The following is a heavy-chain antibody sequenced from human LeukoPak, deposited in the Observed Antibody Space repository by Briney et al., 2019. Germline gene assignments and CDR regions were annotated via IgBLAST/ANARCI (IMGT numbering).Heavy chain of an antibody. D-gene: IGHD2-15*01. J-gene: IGHJ4*02. CDR1: GGTFSSYA. CDR2: IIPILGIA. CDR3: ASYCSGGSFLGY. Sequence: GSSVKVSCKASGGTFSSYAISWVRQAPGQGLEWMGRIIPILGIANYAQKFQGRVTITADKSTSTAYMELSSLRSEDTAVYYCASYCSGGSFLGYWGQGTLVTVSS. V-gene: IGHV1-69*04.